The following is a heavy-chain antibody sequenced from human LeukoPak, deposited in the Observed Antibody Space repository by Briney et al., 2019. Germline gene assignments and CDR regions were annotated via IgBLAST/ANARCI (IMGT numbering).Heavy chain of an antibody. CDR2: IKQDGSEQ. D-gene: IGHD2-2*02. V-gene: IGHV3-7*01. CDR1: EFTFSNYW. Sequence: GGSLRLSCVASEFTFSNYWMNWVRQAPGKGLEWVANIKQDGSEQNYVDSVKGRFTISRDNAKNSLYLQMNTLGAEDTAVYYCARAILEGPFYYYYYMDVWGKGTTVTVSS. CDR3: ARAILEGPFYYYYYMDV. J-gene: IGHJ6*03.